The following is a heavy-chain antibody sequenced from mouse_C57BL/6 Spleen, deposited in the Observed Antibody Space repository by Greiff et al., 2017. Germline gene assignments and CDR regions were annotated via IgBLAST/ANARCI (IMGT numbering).Heavy chain of an antibody. J-gene: IGHJ3*01. CDR1: GYSITSGYY. D-gene: IGHD3-2*02. Sequence: VQLKESGPGLVKPSQSLSLTCSVTGYSITSGYYWNWLRQLPGNKLEWMGYISYDGSNNYNPSLKNRISITRDTSKNQFFLKLNSVTTEDTATYYCATLDSSGYRFAYWGQGTLVTVSA. CDR3: ATLDSSGYRFAY. CDR2: ISYDGSN. V-gene: IGHV3-6*01.